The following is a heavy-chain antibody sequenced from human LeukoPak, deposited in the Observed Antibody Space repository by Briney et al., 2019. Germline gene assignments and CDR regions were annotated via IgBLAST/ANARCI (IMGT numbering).Heavy chain of an antibody. CDR3: ARLYCGGVTCYSGFDY. CDR1: GGSISSYY. Sequence: SETLSLTCTVSGGSISSYYWSWIRQPPGKGLEWIGYIYYSGSTNYNPSLKSRVTISVDTSKKQFSLKLSSVTAADTAVYYCARLYCGGVTCYSGFDYWGQGTLVTVSS. V-gene: IGHV4-59*08. CDR2: IYYSGST. D-gene: IGHD2-15*01. J-gene: IGHJ4*02.